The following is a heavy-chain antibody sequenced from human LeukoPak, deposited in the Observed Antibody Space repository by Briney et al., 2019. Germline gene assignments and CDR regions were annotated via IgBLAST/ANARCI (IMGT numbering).Heavy chain of an antibody. J-gene: IGHJ4*02. CDR1: GGSISSGSYY. V-gene: IGHV4-61*02. CDR3: ARDWEFGELLEF. CDR2: IYTSGST. D-gene: IGHD3-10*01. Sequence: SETLSLTCTVSGGSISSGSYYWSWIRQPAGKGLEWIGRIYTSGSTNYNPSLKSRITISVDTSRNQFSLKLSSVTAADTAVYYCARDWEFGELLEFWGQGTLVTVSS.